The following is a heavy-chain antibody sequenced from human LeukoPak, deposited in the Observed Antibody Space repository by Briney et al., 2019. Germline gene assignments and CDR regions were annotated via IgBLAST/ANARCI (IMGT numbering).Heavy chain of an antibody. CDR2: IYYSGST. CDR3: ARGRHYGSGSYFDP. J-gene: IGHJ5*02. CDR1: GGSISSSSYY. D-gene: IGHD3-10*01. Sequence: SETLSLTCTVSGGSISSSSYYWGWIRQPPGKGLEWIGSIYYSGSTYYNPSLKSRVTISVDTSKNQFSLKLSSVTAADTAVYYCARGRHYGSGSYFDPWGQGTLVTVSS. V-gene: IGHV4-39*01.